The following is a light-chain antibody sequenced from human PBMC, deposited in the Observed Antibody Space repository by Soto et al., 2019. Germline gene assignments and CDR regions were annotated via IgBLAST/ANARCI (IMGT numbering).Light chain of an antibody. J-gene: IGKJ1*01. CDR1: QSVTKNY. CDR3: QQCARTPLT. V-gene: IGKV3-20*01. CDR2: DAS. Sequence: EIVLTQSPDTLSLSPRERATLFCRASQSVTKNYLAWYQQKPGQAPRLLIYDASSRATGIPDRFSGSGSGTDFTLTISRLEPEDFAVYCCQQCARTPLTFGQGTRVEIK.